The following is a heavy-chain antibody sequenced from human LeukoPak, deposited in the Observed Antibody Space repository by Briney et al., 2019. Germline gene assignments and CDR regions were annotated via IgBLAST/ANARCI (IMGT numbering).Heavy chain of an antibody. CDR2: INHSGST. Sequence: PSETLSLTCAVYGGSFSGYYWSWIRPPPGKGLEWIGEINHSGSTNYNPSLKSRVTRSVDTSKNQFSLKLSSLTAAGTAVYYCARRGYHNWGEYWGQGTLVTVSS. D-gene: IGHD3-10*01. J-gene: IGHJ4*02. CDR1: GGSFSGYY. CDR3: ARRGYHNWGEY. V-gene: IGHV4-34*01.